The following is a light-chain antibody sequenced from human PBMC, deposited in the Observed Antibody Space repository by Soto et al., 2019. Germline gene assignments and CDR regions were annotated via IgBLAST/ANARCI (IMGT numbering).Light chain of an antibody. CDR2: TAT. CDR1: QSIATY. CDR3: QQSYSDPRT. V-gene: IGKV1-39*01. Sequence: DIQLTQSPSSLSASVEDRVTITCRASQSIATYLNWYQQRPGKAPKLLIYTATRLESGVPSRFSGNGSGTDFTITITSLQPEDFAIYFCQQSYSDPRTFGQGTRVEIK. J-gene: IGKJ1*01.